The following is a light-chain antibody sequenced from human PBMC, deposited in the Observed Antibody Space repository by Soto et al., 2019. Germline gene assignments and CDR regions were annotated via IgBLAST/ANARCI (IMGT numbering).Light chain of an antibody. V-gene: IGKV1-39*01. CDR2: ATS. CDR1: ERINTY. Sequence: DIQMTQSPSSLSASVGDRVTITCRATERINTYLNWYQQKPGKAPKLLIFATSSLHSGVTSRFSGSGSGTDFTLTITSLQPEDFATYYCQQSYGSPPWTFGQGTKVEIK. CDR3: QQSYGSPPWT. J-gene: IGKJ1*01.